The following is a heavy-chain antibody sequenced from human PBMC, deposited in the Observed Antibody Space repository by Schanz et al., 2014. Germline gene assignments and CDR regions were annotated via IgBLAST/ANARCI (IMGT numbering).Heavy chain of an antibody. CDR2: ISHSSTYT. Sequence: VQLVESGGGLVKPGGSLRLSCAASGFTFSAYYMSWIRQAPGKGLEWVSYISHSSTYTNYADSVKGRFIISRDSSKNTLFLQMNSLRAEDTAVYFCARDGGRDGYNLAFDVWGQGTLVTVSS. CDR3: ARDGGRDGYNLAFDV. CDR1: GFTFSAYY. D-gene: IGHD5-12*01. V-gene: IGHV3-11*05. J-gene: IGHJ3*01.